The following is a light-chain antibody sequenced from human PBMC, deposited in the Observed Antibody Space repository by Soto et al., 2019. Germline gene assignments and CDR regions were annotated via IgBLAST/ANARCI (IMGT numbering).Light chain of an antibody. J-gene: IGKJ1*01. CDR1: QSVSSSF. Sequence: EIVLTQSPGTLSLSPGERATLSCRASQSVSSSFLAWYQQKPGQAPRLIIYGASSRAAGIPDRFSGSGSGTDFTLTISSLEPEDFAVYYCHQFATTRSFGQGTKVDIK. V-gene: IGKV3-20*01. CDR2: GAS. CDR3: HQFATTRS.